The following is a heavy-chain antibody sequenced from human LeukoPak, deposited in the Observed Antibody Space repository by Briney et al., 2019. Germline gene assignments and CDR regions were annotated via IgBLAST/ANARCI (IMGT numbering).Heavy chain of an antibody. D-gene: IGHD6-13*01. Sequence: GGSLRLSCAASGFTFSSYGMHWVRQAPGKGLEWVAVISYDGSNKYYADSAKGRFTISRDNSKNTLYLQMNSLRAEDTAVYYCAKDLGAAANDYWGQGTLVTVSS. V-gene: IGHV3-30*18. J-gene: IGHJ4*02. CDR3: AKDLGAAANDY. CDR2: ISYDGSNK. CDR1: GFTFSSYG.